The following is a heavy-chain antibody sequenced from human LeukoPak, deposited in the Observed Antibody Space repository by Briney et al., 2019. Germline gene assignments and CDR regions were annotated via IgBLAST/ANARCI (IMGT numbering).Heavy chain of an antibody. V-gene: IGHV1-2*02. CDR1: GYTFTGYY. CDR3: AREGIAVAGTVDY. Sequence: GASVKVSCKASGYTFTGYYMHWVRQAPGQGLEWMGWINPNSGGTNYAQKFQGRVTMTRDTSISTAYTELSRLRSGDTAVYYCAREGIAVAGTVDYWGQGTLVTVSS. J-gene: IGHJ4*02. D-gene: IGHD6-19*01. CDR2: INPNSGGT.